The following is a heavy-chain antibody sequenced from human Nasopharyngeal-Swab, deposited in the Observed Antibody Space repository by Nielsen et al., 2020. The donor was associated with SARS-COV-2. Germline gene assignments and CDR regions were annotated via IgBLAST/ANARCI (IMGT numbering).Heavy chain of an antibody. Sequence: GGSLRLSCKVSGYTFSTYWIGWVRQMSGKGLEWMGVIYPGDSDTKYSPSFQGQVTISADNSISTAYLQWSSLKASATAMYYCARQRGIAVAGTNWFDPWGQGTLVTVSS. CDR3: ARQRGIAVAGTNWFDP. CDR2: IYPGDSDT. D-gene: IGHD6-19*01. V-gene: IGHV5-51*01. CDR1: GYTFSTYW. J-gene: IGHJ5*02.